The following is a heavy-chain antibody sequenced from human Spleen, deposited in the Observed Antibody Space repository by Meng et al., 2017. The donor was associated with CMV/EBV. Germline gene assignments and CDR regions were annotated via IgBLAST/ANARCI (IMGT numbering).Heavy chain of an antibody. V-gene: IGHV4-39*07. CDR3: ATIALLWFGEED. CDR2: IYYSGST. J-gene: IGHJ4*02. D-gene: IGHD3-10*01. Sequence: WVRQAPGKGLEWIGNIYYSGSTYYNRSLKSRVTISVDTSKNQFSLRLSSVTAADTAVYYCATIALLWFGEEDWGQGTLVTVSS.